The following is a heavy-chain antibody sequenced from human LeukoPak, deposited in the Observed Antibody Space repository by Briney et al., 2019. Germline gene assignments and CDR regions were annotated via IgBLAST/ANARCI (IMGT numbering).Heavy chain of an antibody. CDR2: ISWNSGSI. J-gene: IGHJ6*02. V-gene: IGHV3-9*01. CDR3: AKDSSSSNYYYGMDV. CDR1: GFTFGDYA. Sequence: PGGSLRLSCAASGFTFGDYAMHWVRQVPGKGLEWVSRISWNSGSIDYGDSVKGRFSISRDNAKNSLYLQMNSLRAEGTALYFCAKDSSSSNYYYGMDVWGQGTTVTVSS. D-gene: IGHD6-6*01.